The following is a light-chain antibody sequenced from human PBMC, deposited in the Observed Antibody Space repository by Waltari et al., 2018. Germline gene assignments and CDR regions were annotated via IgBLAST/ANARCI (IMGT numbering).Light chain of an antibody. Sequence: QSALTQPPSASGSPGPSVTLSCTGTSSDIGDYHFVSWYQQHPGKAPKLMIYEVSKRPSGVPDRFSGSKSGYTASLTGSGLQAEDEAEYYCSSYGGRNNLIFGGGTKLTVL. CDR3: SSYGGRNNLI. J-gene: IGLJ2*01. V-gene: IGLV2-8*01. CDR2: EVS. CDR1: SSDIGDYHF.